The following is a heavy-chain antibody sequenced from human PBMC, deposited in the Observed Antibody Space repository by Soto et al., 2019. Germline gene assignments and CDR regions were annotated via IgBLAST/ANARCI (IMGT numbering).Heavy chain of an antibody. V-gene: IGHV3-23*01. Sequence: GGSLRLSCAASGFTFSSYAMCWVRQAPGKGLEWVSAISGSGGSTYYADSVKGRFTISRDNSKNKLYLQMNSLRAEDTAVYYFANAADELRYIARSPQDYFDYWGQGTLVTVSS. CDR2: ISGSGGST. CDR3: ANAADELRYIARSPQDYFDY. J-gene: IGHJ4*02. D-gene: IGHD3-9*01. CDR1: GFTFSSYA.